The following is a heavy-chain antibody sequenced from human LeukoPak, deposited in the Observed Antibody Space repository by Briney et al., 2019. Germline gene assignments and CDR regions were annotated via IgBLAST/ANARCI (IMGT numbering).Heavy chain of an antibody. Sequence: ASVKVSCKASGYTFTSYGISWVRQAPGQGLEWMGWISAYNGNTNYAQKLQGRVTMTTDTSTSTAYMELRSLRSDDTAVYYCASCLTQYSSSLCAFDIWGQGTVVTVSS. CDR2: ISAYNGNT. D-gene: IGHD6-6*01. J-gene: IGHJ3*02. CDR1: GYTFTSYG. CDR3: ASCLTQYSSSLCAFDI. V-gene: IGHV1-18*01.